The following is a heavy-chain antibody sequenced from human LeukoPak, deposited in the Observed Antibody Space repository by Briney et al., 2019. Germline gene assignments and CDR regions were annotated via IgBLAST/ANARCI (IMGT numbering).Heavy chain of an antibody. J-gene: IGHJ4*02. V-gene: IGHV3-30*04. Sequence: GGSLRLSCAASGFTFSNYAMHWVRQAPGKGLEWVAVISYDGSYKYYADSVKGRFTISRDKSKNTLYLQMNSLKTEDTAVYYCARPPEMATTPDCFDYWGQGTLVSVSS. CDR1: GFTFSNYA. D-gene: IGHD5-24*01. CDR3: ARPPEMATTPDCFDY. CDR2: ISYDGSYK.